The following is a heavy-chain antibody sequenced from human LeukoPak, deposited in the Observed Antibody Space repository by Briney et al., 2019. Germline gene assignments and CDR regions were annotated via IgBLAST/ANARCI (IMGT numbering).Heavy chain of an antibody. CDR3: AREYCSSTSCINRWFDL. J-gene: IGHJ5*02. Sequence: ASVKVSCKASGYTFTGYYMHWVRQAPGQGLEWMGWINPNSGGTNYAQKFQGRVTMTRDTSISTAYMELSRLRSDDTAVYYCAREYCSSTSCINRWFDLWGQGTLVTVSS. CDR1: GYTFTGYY. V-gene: IGHV1-2*02. D-gene: IGHD2-2*01. CDR2: INPNSGGT.